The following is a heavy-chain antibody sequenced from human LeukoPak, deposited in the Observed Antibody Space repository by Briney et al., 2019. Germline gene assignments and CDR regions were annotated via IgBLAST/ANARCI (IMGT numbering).Heavy chain of an antibody. J-gene: IGHJ4*02. Sequence: ASVKVSCKASGYAFTGYYLHWVRQAPGQGLEWMGWINPNTCVTSYAQDFQGRVTMTRDTSISTAYMELSNLRSDDTAVYYCARGRGYSGHDGLDYWGQGTLVTVSS. CDR2: INPNTCVT. CDR1: GYAFTGYY. CDR3: ARGRGYSGHDGLDY. D-gene: IGHD5-12*01. V-gene: IGHV1-2*02.